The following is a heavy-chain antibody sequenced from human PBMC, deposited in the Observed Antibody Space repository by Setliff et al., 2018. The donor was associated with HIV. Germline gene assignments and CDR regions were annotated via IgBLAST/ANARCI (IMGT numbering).Heavy chain of an antibody. D-gene: IGHD3-10*01. CDR1: RFDFNNYW. CDR3: ARKLRPGHGVDV. CDR2: IGQDGSEK. J-gene: IGHJ6*02. V-gene: IGHV3-7*01. Sequence: PGESLRLSCAASRFDFNNYWMCWVRQAPGKGLEWVANIGQDGSEKNYVDSVKGRFTISRDNAKNSMDLQMNSLRAEDTAIYYCARKLRPGHGVDVWGQGTTVTVSS.